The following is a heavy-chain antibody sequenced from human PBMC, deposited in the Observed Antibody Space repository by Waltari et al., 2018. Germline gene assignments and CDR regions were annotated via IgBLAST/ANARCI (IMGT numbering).Heavy chain of an antibody. CDR1: GYSFTSYW. CDR2: IYPGDSDT. J-gene: IGHJ3*02. D-gene: IGHD4-17*01. Sequence: EVQLVQSGAEVKKPGESLKISCQGSGYSFTSYWIGWVRQMPWKGLEWVGIIYPGDSDTRYSPSFQGQVTISADKSISTAYLQWSSLKASDTAMYYCARLGFMTTHAFDIWGQGTMVTVSS. CDR3: ARLGFMTTHAFDI. V-gene: IGHV5-51*03.